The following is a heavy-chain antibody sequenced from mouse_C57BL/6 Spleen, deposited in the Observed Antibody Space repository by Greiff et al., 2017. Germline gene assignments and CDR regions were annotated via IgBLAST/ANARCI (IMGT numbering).Heavy chain of an antibody. D-gene: IGHD2-4*01. Sequence: EVQLQQSGPELVKPGASVKISCKASGYSFTGYYMNWVKQSPEKSLEWIGVINPSTGGTTYNQKFKAKATLTVDKSSSTAYMQLKSLTSEDSAVYYCARGDYDGSPSYAMDYWGQGTSVTVSS. J-gene: IGHJ4*01. CDR1: GYSFTGYY. CDR2: INPSTGGT. CDR3: ARGDYDGSPSYAMDY. V-gene: IGHV1-42*01.